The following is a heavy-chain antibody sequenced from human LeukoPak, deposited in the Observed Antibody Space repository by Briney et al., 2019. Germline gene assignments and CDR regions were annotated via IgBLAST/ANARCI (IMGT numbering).Heavy chain of an antibody. CDR1: GGSISSGDYY. V-gene: IGHV4-30-4*01. Sequence: SETLSLTCTVSGGSISSGDYYWSWIRQPPGKGLEWIGYIYYSGSTYYNPSLKSRVTISVDTSKNQFSLKLSSVTAADTAVYYCAKDGIAAAAAPFYLDSWGQGTLVTVSS. CDR3: AKDGIAAAAAPFYLDS. D-gene: IGHD6-13*01. J-gene: IGHJ4*02. CDR2: IYYSGST.